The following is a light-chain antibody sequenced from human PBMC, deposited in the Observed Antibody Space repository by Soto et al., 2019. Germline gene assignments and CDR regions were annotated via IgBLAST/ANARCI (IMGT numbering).Light chain of an antibody. J-gene: IGLJ2*01. Sequence: QSALTQPASVSGSPGQSITISCTGTSSDVGGYNYVSCYQQHPGKAPKLMIYDVSNRPSGVSNRFSGSKSGNTASLTISGLQAADEADYYCSSYTSSSHLSVVFGGGTKVTVL. CDR3: SSYTSSSHLSVV. V-gene: IGLV2-14*01. CDR1: SSDVGGYNY. CDR2: DVS.